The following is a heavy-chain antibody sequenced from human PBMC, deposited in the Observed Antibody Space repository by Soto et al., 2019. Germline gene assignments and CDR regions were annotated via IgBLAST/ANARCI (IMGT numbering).Heavy chain of an antibody. CDR2: IYYSGRT. V-gene: IGHV4-59*01. J-gene: IGHJ4*02. D-gene: IGHD3-3*01. Sequence: QVQLQESGPGLVKPSETLSLTCTVSGGSISSYYWSWIRQPPGKGLEWMGYIYYSGRTNYNASLKRRVTISVDTSKNQFSLKLSSVTAADTAVYYCARSPVLRFLEWPSGFDYWGQGTLVTVSS. CDR1: GGSISSYY. CDR3: ARSPVLRFLEWPSGFDY.